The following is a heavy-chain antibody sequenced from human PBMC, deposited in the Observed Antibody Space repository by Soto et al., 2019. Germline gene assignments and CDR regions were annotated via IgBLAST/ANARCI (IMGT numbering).Heavy chain of an antibody. CDR1: GFTFSSYG. CDR2: IWYDGSNK. CDR3: ARDPGGSWYYFDY. D-gene: IGHD6-13*01. V-gene: IGHV3-33*01. Sequence: GGSLRLSCAASGFTFSSYGMHWVRQAPGKGLEWVAVIWYDGSNKYYADSVKGRFTISRDNSKNTLYLQMNSLRAEDTAVYYCARDPGGSWYYFDYWGQGTLVTVSS. J-gene: IGHJ4*02.